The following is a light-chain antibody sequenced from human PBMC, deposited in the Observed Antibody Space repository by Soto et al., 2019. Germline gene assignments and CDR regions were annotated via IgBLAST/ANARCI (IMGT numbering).Light chain of an antibody. CDR1: NIGRKS. CDR2: YDS. V-gene: IGLV3-21*01. Sequence: SYELTQPPSVSVAPGETARITCGGDNIGRKSLHWFQQKPGQAPVLVIYYDSDRPSGIPERFSGSNSGNMATLSISRVEAGDEADYYCQVWDSSSDHRVFGGGTKLTVL. CDR3: QVWDSSSDHRV. J-gene: IGLJ3*02.